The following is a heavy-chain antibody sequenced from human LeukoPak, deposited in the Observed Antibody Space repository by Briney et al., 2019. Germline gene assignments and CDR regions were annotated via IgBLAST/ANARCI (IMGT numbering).Heavy chain of an antibody. D-gene: IGHD6-19*01. V-gene: IGHV1-2*04. CDR2: INPNTGGT. J-gene: IGHJ4*02. Sequence: ASVKVSCKASGYTFIDYYVHWVRQAPGQGLEWMGSINPNTGGTNFAQKFQGWVTMTRDTSISTAYMELSRLKSDDTAVYYCVTDGGTRGAVAGYFDYWGQATLVTVSS. CDR3: VTDGGTRGAVAGYFDY. CDR1: GYTFIDYY.